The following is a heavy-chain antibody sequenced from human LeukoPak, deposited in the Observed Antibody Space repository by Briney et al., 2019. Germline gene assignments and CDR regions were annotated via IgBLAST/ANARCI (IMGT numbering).Heavy chain of an antibody. CDR3: ATQGESLYY. CDR1: GGSISSSSYY. D-gene: IGHD5-24*01. CDR2: IYYSGST. J-gene: IGHJ4*02. Sequence: PSETLSLTCTVSGGSISSSSYYWGWIRQPPGRGLEWIGSIYYSGSTYYNPSLKSRVTISVDTSKNQFSLKLSSVTAADTAEYYCATQGESLYYWGQGTLVTVSS. V-gene: IGHV4-39*01.